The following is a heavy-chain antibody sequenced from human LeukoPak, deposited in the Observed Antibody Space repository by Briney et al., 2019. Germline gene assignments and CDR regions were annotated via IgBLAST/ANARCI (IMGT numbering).Heavy chain of an antibody. V-gene: IGHV4-30-4*08. CDR1: GGSISSGDYY. CDR2: IYYSGST. J-gene: IGHJ2*01. Sequence: SETLSLTCTVSGGSISSGDYYWSWIRQPPGKGLEWIVYIYYSGSTYYNPSLKSRVTISVDTSKNQFSLKLSSVTAADTAVYYCARTYGDYLPLGYFDLWGRGTLVTVSS. D-gene: IGHD4-17*01. CDR3: ARTYGDYLPLGYFDL.